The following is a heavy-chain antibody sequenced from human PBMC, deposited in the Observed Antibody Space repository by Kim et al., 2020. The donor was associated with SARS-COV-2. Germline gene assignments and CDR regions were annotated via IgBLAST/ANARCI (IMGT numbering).Heavy chain of an antibody. CDR1: GYTFTNYR. CDR2: ISAYDGNT. CDR3: ASGYCSGGSCPPGGY. D-gene: IGHD2-15*01. J-gene: IGHJ4*02. Sequence: ASVKVSCKSSGYTFTNYRISWLRQAPGQGLEWMGWISAYDGNTNYAQKVHGRVTMTTDTSTSTAYMELRSLRSDDTAVYYCASGYCSGGSCPPGGYLGQGTLITVSS. V-gene: IGHV1-18*04.